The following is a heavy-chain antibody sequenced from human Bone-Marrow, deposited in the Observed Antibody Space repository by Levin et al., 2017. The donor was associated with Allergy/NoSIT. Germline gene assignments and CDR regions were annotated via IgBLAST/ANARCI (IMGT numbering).Heavy chain of an antibody. Sequence: GGSLRLSCAASGFTFTSSWMSWVRQAPGKGLEWVATIRPNGNEKYYVDSVKGRFTISRDDAKNSLYLQMNSLRAEDTAVYYCARHYQYGYDYWGQGTLAIVSS. V-gene: IGHV3-7*01. CDR3: ARHYQYGYDY. CDR2: IRPNGNEK. CDR1: GFTFTSSW. D-gene: IGHD2-2*01. J-gene: IGHJ4*02.